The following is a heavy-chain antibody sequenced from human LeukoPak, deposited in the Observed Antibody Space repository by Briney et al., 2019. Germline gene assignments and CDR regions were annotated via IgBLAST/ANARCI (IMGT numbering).Heavy chain of an antibody. CDR3: ARDSDDILTGYYNVGEYFQH. CDR2: ISYDGSNK. D-gene: IGHD3-9*01. Sequence: GGSLRLSCAASGFTFSSHDMHWVRQAPGKGLEWVAIISYDGSNKYYADSVKGRFTISRDNSKNTLYLQMNSLRAEDTAVYYCARDSDDILTGYYNVGEYFQHWGQGTLVTVSS. V-gene: IGHV3-30*19. J-gene: IGHJ1*01. CDR1: GFTFSSHD.